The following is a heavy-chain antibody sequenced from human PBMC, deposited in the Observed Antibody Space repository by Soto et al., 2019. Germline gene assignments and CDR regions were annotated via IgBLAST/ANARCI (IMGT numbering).Heavy chain of an antibody. CDR2: IYYSGST. CDR1: GGSISSGGYY. V-gene: IGHV4-31*03. D-gene: IGHD2-8*01. CDR3: ARGREYCTNGVCYEALNWFDP. Sequence: SETLSLTCTVSGGSISSGGYYWSWIRQHPGKGLEWIGYIYYSGSTYYNPSLKSRVTISVDTSKNQFSLKLSSVTAADTAVYYCARGREYCTNGVCYEALNWFDPWGQGTLVTVSS. J-gene: IGHJ5*02.